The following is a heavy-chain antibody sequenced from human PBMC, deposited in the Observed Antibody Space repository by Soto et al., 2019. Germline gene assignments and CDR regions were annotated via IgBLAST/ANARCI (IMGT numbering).Heavy chain of an antibody. CDR2: VSGSGGST. Sequence: GGSLRLSCAASGFTFSSYAMSWVRQAPGEGLEWVSLVSGSGGSTYYADSVKGRFTISRDNSKNTLDLQMNSLRAEDTAVYYSAKDGGGIAARVYYYGMDVWGQGTTVTVSS. D-gene: IGHD6-6*01. V-gene: IGHV3-23*01. CDR3: AKDGGGIAARVYYYGMDV. CDR1: GFTFSSYA. J-gene: IGHJ6*02.